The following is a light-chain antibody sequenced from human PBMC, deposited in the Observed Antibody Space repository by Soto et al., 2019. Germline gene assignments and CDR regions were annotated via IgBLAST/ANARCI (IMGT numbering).Light chain of an antibody. CDR3: QQFRNWPWT. V-gene: IGKV3D-20*02. Sequence: EIVLTQSPGTPSLSPGERATLSCSASHTISSSYLAWYQQKPGQAPRLLIYDASTRATGIPARFSGSGSGTEFTLTISSLQSEDFAVYYCQQFRNWPWTFGQGTKVDTK. J-gene: IGKJ1*01. CDR2: DAS. CDR1: HTISSSY.